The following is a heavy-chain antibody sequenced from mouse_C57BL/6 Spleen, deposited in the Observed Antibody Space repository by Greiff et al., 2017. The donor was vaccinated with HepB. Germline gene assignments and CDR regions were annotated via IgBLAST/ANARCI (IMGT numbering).Heavy chain of an antibody. Sequence: EVQLQQSGPELVKPGASVKISCKASGYTFTDYYMHWVKQSHGKSLEWIGDINPNNGGTSYNQKFKGKATLTVDKSSSTAYMELRSLTSEDSAVYYCARWRTGTMDYWGQGTSVTVSS. V-gene: IGHV1-26*01. J-gene: IGHJ4*01. CDR1: GYTFTDYY. CDR3: ARWRTGTMDY. D-gene: IGHD4-1*01. CDR2: INPNNGGT.